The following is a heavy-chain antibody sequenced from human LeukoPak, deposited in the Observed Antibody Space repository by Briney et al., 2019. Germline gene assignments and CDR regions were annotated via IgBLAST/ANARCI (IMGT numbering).Heavy chain of an antibody. CDR2: IYYSGST. CDR3: ARSPYDAFDI. J-gene: IGHJ3*02. CDR1: GGSISSSSYY. Sequence: SEILSLTCTVSGGSISSSSYYWGWIRQPPGKGLEWIGSIYYSGSTYYNPSLKSRVTISVDTSKNQFSLKLSSVTAADTAVYYCARSPYDAFDIWGQGTMVTVSS. V-gene: IGHV4-39*07.